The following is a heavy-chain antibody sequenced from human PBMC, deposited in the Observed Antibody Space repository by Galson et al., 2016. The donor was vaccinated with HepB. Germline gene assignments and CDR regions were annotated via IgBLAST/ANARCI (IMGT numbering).Heavy chain of an antibody. CDR3: AFRAYSSGWSIAY. CDR2: IDHSGST. J-gene: IGHJ4*02. CDR1: GGSFSGYY. Sequence: SETLSLTCTVYGGSFSGYYWGWIRQPPGKGLEWLGEIDHSGSTKYNPSLKSRVTISVDTSKNQFSLKLSSVTAADTAVYYCAFRAYSSGWSIAYWGQGTLVTVSS. V-gene: IGHV4-34*01. D-gene: IGHD6-19*01.